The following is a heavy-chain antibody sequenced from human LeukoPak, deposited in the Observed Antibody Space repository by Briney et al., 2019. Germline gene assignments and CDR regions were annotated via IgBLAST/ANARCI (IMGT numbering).Heavy chain of an antibody. CDR3: AKYSPLPPLSSGWYESHYYYYGMDV. CDR1: GFTFSSYA. D-gene: IGHD6-19*01. J-gene: IGHJ6*02. V-gene: IGHV3-23*01. CDR2: ISGSGGST. Sequence: GGSLRLSCAASGFTFSSYAMSWVRQAPGKGLEWVSAISGSGGSTYYADSVKGRFTISRDNSKNTLYLQMNSLRAEDTAVYYCAKYSPLPPLSSGWYESHYYYYGMDVWGQGTTVTVSS.